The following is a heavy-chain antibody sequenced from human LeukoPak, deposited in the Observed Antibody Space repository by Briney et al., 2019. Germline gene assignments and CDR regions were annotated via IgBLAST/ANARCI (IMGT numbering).Heavy chain of an antibody. V-gene: IGHV1-2*02. CDR3: ARCDYDSGAYSYDN. D-gene: IGHD3-22*01. Sequence: ASVKVSCTTSGYTFTGYYMHWVRQAPGQGLEWMGWINPKSGGTNYAQNFLARVTITRDTSISAAHMELSRLRSDDTAVYYCARCDYDSGAYSYDNWGQGTLVTVSS. CDR2: INPKSGGT. CDR1: GYTFTGYY. J-gene: IGHJ4*02.